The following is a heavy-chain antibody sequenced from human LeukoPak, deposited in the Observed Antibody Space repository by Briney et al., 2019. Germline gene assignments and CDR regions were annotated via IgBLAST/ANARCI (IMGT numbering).Heavy chain of an antibody. D-gene: IGHD6-19*01. J-gene: IGHJ4*02. CDR2: ISSSGSTI. CDR1: GFTFSSYE. Sequence: PGGSLRLSCAASGFTFSSYEMNWVRQAPGKGLEWVSYISSSGSTIYYADSVKGRFTISRDNAKNSLYLQMNSLRAEDTAVYYCARAASSGWLSNYWGQGTLVTVSS. V-gene: IGHV3-48*03. CDR3: ARAASSGWLSNY.